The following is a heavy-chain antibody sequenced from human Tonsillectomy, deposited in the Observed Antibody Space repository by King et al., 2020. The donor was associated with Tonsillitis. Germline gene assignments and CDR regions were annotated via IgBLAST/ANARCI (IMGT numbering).Heavy chain of an antibody. Sequence: EVQLVESGGGLVQPGGSLRLSCAASGFTFSSYAMSWVRQAPGKGLEWVSVIYSGGSSTYYADSVKGRFTISRDNSKNTLYLQMNSLIAEDTAVYYCAKVGDSSGYYYGADAFDIWGQGTMVTVSS. V-gene: IGHV3-23*03. CDR3: AKVGDSSGYYYGADAFDI. D-gene: IGHD3-22*01. J-gene: IGHJ3*02. CDR2: IYSGGSST. CDR1: GFTFSSYA.